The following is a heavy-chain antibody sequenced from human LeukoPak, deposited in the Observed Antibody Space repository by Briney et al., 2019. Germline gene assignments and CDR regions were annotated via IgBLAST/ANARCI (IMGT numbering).Heavy chain of an antibody. CDR3: RYYYGSGSYYQTFDY. J-gene: IGHJ4*02. CDR1: GVTFSGSA. Sequence: GGSLRLSCAASGVTFSGSAMHWVRQASGKGLEWVGRIRSKANSYATAYAASVKGRFTISRDDSKNTAYLQMNSLKTEDTAVYYCRYYYGSGSYYQTFDYWGQGTLVTVSS. CDR2: IRSKANSYAT. V-gene: IGHV3-73*01. D-gene: IGHD3-10*01.